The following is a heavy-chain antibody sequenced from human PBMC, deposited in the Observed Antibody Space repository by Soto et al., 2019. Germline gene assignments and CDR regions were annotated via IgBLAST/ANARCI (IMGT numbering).Heavy chain of an antibody. CDR3: ARENPPCSSGWYDY. J-gene: IGHJ4*02. CDR2: IIPIFGTA. V-gene: IGHV1-69*12. D-gene: IGHD6-19*01. CDR1: GGTFSSYA. Sequence: QVQLVQSGAEVKKPGSSVKVSCKASGGTFSSYAISWVRQAPGQGLEWMGGIIPIFGTANYAQKLQGRVTITVEESRSTDYLELCSVRSEDTAVYYCARENPPCSSGWYDYWGQGTLVTVSS.